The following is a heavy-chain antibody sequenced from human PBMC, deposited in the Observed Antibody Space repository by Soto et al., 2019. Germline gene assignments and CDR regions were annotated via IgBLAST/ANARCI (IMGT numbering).Heavy chain of an antibody. CDR3: ANRPYYGSGSYGWFDP. V-gene: IGHV3-23*01. CDR1: GFTFSSYA. D-gene: IGHD3-10*01. J-gene: IGHJ5*02. Sequence: EVQLLESGGGLVQPGGSLRLSCAASGFTFSSYAMSWFRQAPGKGLEWVSAISGSGGSTYYADSVKGRFTISRDNSKNTLYLQMNSLSAEDTAVYYCANRPYYGSGSYGWFDPWGQGTLVTVSS. CDR2: ISGSGGST.